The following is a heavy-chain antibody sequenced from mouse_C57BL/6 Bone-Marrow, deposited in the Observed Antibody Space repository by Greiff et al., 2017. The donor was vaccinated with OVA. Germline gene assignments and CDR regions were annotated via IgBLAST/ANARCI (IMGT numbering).Heavy chain of an antibody. V-gene: IGHV14-4*01. D-gene: IGHD2-4*01. Sequence: VQLQQSGAELVRPGASVKLSCTASGFNIKDDYMHWVKQRPEQGLEWIGWIDPENGDTEYASKFQGKATITADTSSNTAYLQLSSLTSEDTAFYYCTTGLRQGGDYAMDYWGQGTSVTVSS. CDR3: TTGLRQGGDYAMDY. J-gene: IGHJ4*01. CDR1: GFNIKDDY. CDR2: IDPENGDT.